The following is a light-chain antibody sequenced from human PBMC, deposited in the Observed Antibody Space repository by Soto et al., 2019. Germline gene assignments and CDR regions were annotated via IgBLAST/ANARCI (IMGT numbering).Light chain of an antibody. V-gene: IGLV1-40*01. J-gene: IGLJ2*01. CDR1: SSNIGAGYD. CDR3: QSYDSSLSGSVV. CDR2: GNS. Sequence: QSVLTQPPSVSGAPGQRVTISCTGSSSNIGAGYDVHWYQQLPGTAPNLLIYGNSNRPSGVPDRFSGSKSGTSASLAITGLQAEDEADYYCQSYDSSLSGSVVFGGGTKRTFL.